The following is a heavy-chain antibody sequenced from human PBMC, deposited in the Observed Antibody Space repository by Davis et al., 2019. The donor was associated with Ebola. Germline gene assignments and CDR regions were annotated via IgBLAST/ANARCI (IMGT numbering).Heavy chain of an antibody. D-gene: IGHD2-15*01. CDR3: ARDGGGVVVNWFDP. V-gene: IGHV1-3*01. CDR1: GYTFTSYG. Sequence: ASVKVSCKASGYTFTSYGISWVRQAPGQRLEWMGWINAGNGNTKYSQKFQGRVTITRDTSASTAYMELSSLRSEDTAVYYCARDGGGVVVNWFDPWGQGTLVTVSS. CDR2: INAGNGNT. J-gene: IGHJ5*02.